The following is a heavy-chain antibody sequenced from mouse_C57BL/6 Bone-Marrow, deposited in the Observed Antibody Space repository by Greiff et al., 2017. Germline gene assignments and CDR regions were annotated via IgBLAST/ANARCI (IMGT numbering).Heavy chain of an antibody. CDR3: ARQRYYCSSPFYAMDY. CDR1: GFTFSDYY. CDR2: ISNGGGST. V-gene: IGHV5-12*01. J-gene: IGHJ4*01. Sequence: DVMLVESGGGLVQPGGSLTLSCAASGFTFSDYYMYWVRQTPEKRLEWVAYISNGGGSTYYPDTVKGRFTISRDNAKNTLYLQMSRLKPEDTAMYSCARQRYYCSSPFYAMDYWGQGTSVTVSS. D-gene: IGHD1-1*01.